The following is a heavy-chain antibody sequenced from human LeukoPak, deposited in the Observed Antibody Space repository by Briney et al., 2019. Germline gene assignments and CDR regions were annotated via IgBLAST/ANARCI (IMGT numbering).Heavy chain of an antibody. CDR3: ARGIRGVINYAVDV. J-gene: IGHJ6*02. V-gene: IGHV4-61*08. CDR2: IYYSGST. Sequence: SETLSLTCTVSGGSVSSGGYYWSWIRQPPGKGLKWIGYIYYSGSTNYNPSLKSRVTISVDTSKNQFSLKLSSVTAADTAVYYCARGIRGVINYAVDVWGQGTTVTVSS. D-gene: IGHD3-10*01. CDR1: GGSVSSGGYY.